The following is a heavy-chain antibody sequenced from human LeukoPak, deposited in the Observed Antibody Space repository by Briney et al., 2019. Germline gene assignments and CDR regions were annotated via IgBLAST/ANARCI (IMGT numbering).Heavy chain of an antibody. CDR3: ARGMIAVAGGDYYGMDV. J-gene: IGHJ6*02. CDR2: ISAYNGIT. V-gene: IGHV1-18*01. D-gene: IGHD6-19*01. Sequence: ASVKVSCKASGYTFTSYGISWVRQAPGQGLEWMGWISAYNGITNYAQKLQGRVAMTTDTSTSTAYMELRSLRSDDTAVYYCARGMIAVAGGDYYGMDVWGQGTTVTVSS. CDR1: GYTFTSYG.